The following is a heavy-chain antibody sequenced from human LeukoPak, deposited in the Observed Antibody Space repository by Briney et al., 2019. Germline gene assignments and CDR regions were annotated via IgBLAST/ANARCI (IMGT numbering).Heavy chain of an antibody. CDR3: AKVTPRYYYDSSGYFPDGAFDI. V-gene: IGHV3-23*01. CDR2: ISGSGGST. J-gene: IGHJ3*02. D-gene: IGHD3-22*01. Sequence: GGSLRLSCAASGFTFSSYAMSWVRQAPGKGLEWVSAISGSGGSTYYADSVKGRFTISRDNSKNTLYLQMNSLRAEDTAVYYCAKVTPRYYYDSSGYFPDGAFDIWGQGTMVTVSS. CDR1: GFTFSSYA.